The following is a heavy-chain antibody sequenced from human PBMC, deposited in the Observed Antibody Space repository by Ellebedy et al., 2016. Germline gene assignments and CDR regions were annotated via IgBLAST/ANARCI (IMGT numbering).Heavy chain of an antibody. CDR1: GFTFSSYT. Sequence: GGSLRLXXAASGFTFSSYTMRWVRQAPGKGLEWVSDISGSGGSTYYADSVKGRFTISRDNAKNSLYLQMNSLRAEDTAVYYCAKDRWFDPWGRGSLVTVSS. CDR2: ISGSGGST. V-gene: IGHV3-23*01. CDR3: AKDRWFDP. J-gene: IGHJ5*02.